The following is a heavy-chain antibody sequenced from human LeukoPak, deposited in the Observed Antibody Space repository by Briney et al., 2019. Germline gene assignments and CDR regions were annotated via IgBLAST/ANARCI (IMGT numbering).Heavy chain of an antibody. V-gene: IGHV1-2*02. D-gene: IGHD3-10*01. CDR3: ARADIRVRAIYDY. CDR2: INPNSGGT. Sequence: ASVKVSCKASGYTFTGYYMHWVRQAPGQGLEWMGWINPNSGGTNYAQKFQGRVTMTRDTSISTAYMEPSRLRSDDTAVYYCARADIRVRAIYDYWGQGTLVTVSS. J-gene: IGHJ4*02. CDR1: GYTFTGYY.